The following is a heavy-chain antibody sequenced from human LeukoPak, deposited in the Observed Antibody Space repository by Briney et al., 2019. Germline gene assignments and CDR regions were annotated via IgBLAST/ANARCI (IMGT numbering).Heavy chain of an antibody. CDR2: IYYSGST. Sequence: SETLSLTCTVSGGSISSGGYYWSWIRQHPGKGLEWIGYIYYSGSTYYNPSLKSRLTISVDTSKNQFSLKLSSVTAADTAVYYCARAPYDSSGYYYFDYWGQGTLVTASS. D-gene: IGHD3-22*01. CDR1: GGSISSGGYY. J-gene: IGHJ4*02. V-gene: IGHV4-31*03. CDR3: ARAPYDSSGYYYFDY.